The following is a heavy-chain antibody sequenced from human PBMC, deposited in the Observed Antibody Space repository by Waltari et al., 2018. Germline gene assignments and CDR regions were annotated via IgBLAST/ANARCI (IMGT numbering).Heavy chain of an antibody. CDR2: INPNKGGT. CDR1: GYTFTDYY. D-gene: IGHD2-8*01. V-gene: IGHV1-2*02. CDR3: ARGQLMFHATRPMNWFDP. J-gene: IGHJ5*02. Sequence: QVQLVQSGAEVKKPGASMKVSCKASGYTFTDYYLPWVRQAPGQGLEWMGWINPNKGGTNYAQKFQDRVTMTRDTSISTAYMELSSVIYDDTAVYYCARGQLMFHATRPMNWFDPWGQGTLVTVSS.